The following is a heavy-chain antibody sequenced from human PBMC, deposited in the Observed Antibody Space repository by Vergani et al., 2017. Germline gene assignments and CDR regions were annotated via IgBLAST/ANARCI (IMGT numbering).Heavy chain of an antibody. J-gene: IGHJ6*03. CDR1: GYSISSGYF. CDR3: ARASLRALVGYYYYMDV. CDR2: IDRTGRT. D-gene: IGHD3-16*02. Sequence: VQLQESGPRLVKPSETLSLICSVSGYSISSGYFWGWIRQSPGKGLEWLGTIDRTGRTHLSPSLKSRLTISVDTTKNQFSLRLTSATAADTAVYFCARASLRALVGYYYYMDVWGKGKTVVVSS. V-gene: IGHV4-38-2*02.